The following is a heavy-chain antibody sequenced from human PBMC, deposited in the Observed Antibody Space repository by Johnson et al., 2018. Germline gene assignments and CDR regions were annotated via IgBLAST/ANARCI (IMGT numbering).Heavy chain of an antibody. V-gene: IGHV3-49*03. D-gene: IGHD4-23*01. CDR2: IRPKVYGGAT. J-gene: IGHJ3*02. CDR3: TRDDYGGKDDAFDI. CDR1: GFTFSDYA. Sequence: VQLVQSGGGVVQPGRSXRLSCTASGFTFSDYALSWYRQAPGKGLEWVGFIRPKVYGGATEYAASVEARFIIPRDDSKNIAYLQMNSLKTEDTALYYCTRDDYGGKDDAFDIWGQGTMVTVSS.